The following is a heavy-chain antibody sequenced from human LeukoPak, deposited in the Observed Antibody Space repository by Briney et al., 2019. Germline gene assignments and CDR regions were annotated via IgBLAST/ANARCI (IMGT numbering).Heavy chain of an antibody. J-gene: IGHJ4*02. Sequence: PSQTLSLTCTVSGGSISSGGYYWSWIRQPPGKGLEWIGYIYHSGSTYYNPSLKSRVTISVDRSKNQFSLKLSSVTAADTAVYYCARSRAIAAAGTLFDYWGQGTLVTVSS. D-gene: IGHD6-13*01. V-gene: IGHV4-30-2*01. CDR2: IYHSGST. CDR3: ARSRAIAAAGTLFDY. CDR1: GGSISSGGYY.